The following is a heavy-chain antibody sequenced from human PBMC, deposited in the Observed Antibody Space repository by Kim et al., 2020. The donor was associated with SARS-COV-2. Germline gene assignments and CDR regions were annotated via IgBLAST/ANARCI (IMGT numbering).Heavy chain of an antibody. Sequence: ASVKVSCKTSGFTFSSYVIQWVRQAPGQSPEWMGWIIGGSGDTVYSHRFQDRIIITRDTVASTAYMELGGLRSDDTAVYYCGRDFGIELGSYLYHWGQGT. CDR2: IIGGSGDT. D-gene: IGHD7-27*01. J-gene: IGHJ4*02. V-gene: IGHV1-3*01. CDR3: GRDFGIELGSYLYH. CDR1: GFTFSSYV.